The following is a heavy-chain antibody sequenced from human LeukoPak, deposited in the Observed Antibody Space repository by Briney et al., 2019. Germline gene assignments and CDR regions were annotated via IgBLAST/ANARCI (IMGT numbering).Heavy chain of an antibody. CDR1: GFTFSSYW. CDR2: ISWNSNNI. CDR3: AKDKSGVATAGRGGEFDS. J-gene: IGHJ4*02. V-gene: IGHV3-9*01. Sequence: GGSLRLSCAASGFTFSSYWMSWVRQAPGKGLEWVSGISWNSNNIGYAHSVKGRFTISRDNAKNTLHLQLNSLRPEDTALNSCAKDKSGVATAGRGGEFDSWGQGSLVTVSS. D-gene: IGHD6-13*01.